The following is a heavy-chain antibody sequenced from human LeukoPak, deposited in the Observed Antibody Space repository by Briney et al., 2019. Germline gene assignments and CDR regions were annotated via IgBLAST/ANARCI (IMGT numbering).Heavy chain of an antibody. CDR1: GYTFTGYY. Sequence: ASVKVSCKASGYTFTGYYMHWVRQAPGQGLEWMGWINPNSGGTNYAQKFQGRVTMTRDTSISTAYMELSRLRSDDTAVYYCARKSVSAYSSSWEFDYWGQGTLVTVSS. CDR2: INPNSGGT. CDR3: ARKSVSAYSSSWEFDY. D-gene: IGHD6-13*01. J-gene: IGHJ4*02. V-gene: IGHV1-2*02.